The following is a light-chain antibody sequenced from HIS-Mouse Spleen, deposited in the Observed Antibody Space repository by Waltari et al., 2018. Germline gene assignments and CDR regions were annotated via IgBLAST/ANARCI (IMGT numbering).Light chain of an antibody. CDR2: DVS. J-gene: IGLJ3*02. CDR1: SSDVGGYNY. CDR3: SSYTSSSTWV. Sequence: QSALTQPASVSGSPGQSITISCTGTSSDVGGYNYVSWYQQHPGKAPKLMIYDVSSRPSGVYIGFSGSKSGNTASLTLSGLQAEDEADYYCSSYTSSSTWVFGGGTKLTVL. V-gene: IGLV2-14*03.